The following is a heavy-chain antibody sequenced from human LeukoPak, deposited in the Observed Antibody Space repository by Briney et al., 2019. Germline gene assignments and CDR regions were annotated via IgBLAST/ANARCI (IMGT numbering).Heavy chain of an antibody. Sequence: GGSLRLSCAAPGFTFSSYAMGWVRQAPGKGLEWVSAISGSGGSTYYADSVKGRFTISRDNSKNTLYLQMNSLRAEDTAVYYCAKELNYYGSGSGDYWGQGTLVTVSS. J-gene: IGHJ4*02. CDR2: ISGSGGST. D-gene: IGHD3-10*01. CDR3: AKELNYYGSGSGDY. V-gene: IGHV3-23*01. CDR1: GFTFSSYA.